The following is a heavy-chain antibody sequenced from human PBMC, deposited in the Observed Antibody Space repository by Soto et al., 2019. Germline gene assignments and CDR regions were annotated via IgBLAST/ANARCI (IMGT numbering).Heavy chain of an antibody. J-gene: IGHJ6*02. Sequence: QVQLQESGPGLVKPSETLSLTCTVSGGSVSSESHYWSWIRQTPGKGLEWIGYIYYTGSTNYNPSLTARVTMCVATASVQVSLRLRPVTRADTAVYYCARDQYDSRSVSYYYAMEVWGQGTKVTVSS. CDR3: ARDQYDSRSVSYYYAMEV. D-gene: IGHD3-3*01. V-gene: IGHV4-61*01. CDR2: IYYTGST. CDR1: GGSVSSESHY.